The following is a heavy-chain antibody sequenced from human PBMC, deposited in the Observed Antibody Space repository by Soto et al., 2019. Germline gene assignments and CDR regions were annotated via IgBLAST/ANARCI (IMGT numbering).Heavy chain of an antibody. V-gene: IGHV3-48*01. J-gene: IGHJ4*02. CDR2: ISSSSSTI. D-gene: IGHD2-2*01. CDR1: GFTFSSYS. Sequence: GGSLRLSCAASGFTFSSYSMNWVRQAPGKGLEWVSYISSSSSTIYYADSVKGRFTISRDNAKNSLYLQMNSLRAEDTAVYYCARGNIVVVPALDYWGQGTLVTVSS. CDR3: ARGNIVVVPALDY.